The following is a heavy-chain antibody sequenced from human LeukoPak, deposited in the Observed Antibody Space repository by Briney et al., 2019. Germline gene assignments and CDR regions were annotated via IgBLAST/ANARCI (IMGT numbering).Heavy chain of an antibody. CDR1: GYTFTSYG. V-gene: IGHV1-18*03. J-gene: IGHJ4*02. CDR3: ARGGDDAADPAGLVDY. Sequence: ASVKVSCKASGYTFTSYGINWVRQAPGQGLEWMGWINGHTGNTKYAQKVQGRVIMTTDTSTSTAYLDLRSLRLDDMAVYYCARGGDDAADPAGLVDYWGQGTLVTVSS. CDR2: INGHTGNT. D-gene: IGHD6-13*01.